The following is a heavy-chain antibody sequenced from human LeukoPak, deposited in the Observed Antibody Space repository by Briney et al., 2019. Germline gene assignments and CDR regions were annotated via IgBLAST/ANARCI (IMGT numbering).Heavy chain of an antibody. CDR1: GFTFSSYA. CDR2: ISYDGSNK. J-gene: IGHJ4*02. V-gene: IGHV3-30*04. CDR3: ARDGIQLWYTGYYFDY. D-gene: IGHD5-18*01. Sequence: GGSLRLSCAASGFTFSSYAMHWVRQAPGKVLEWVAVISYDGSNKYYADSVKGRFTISRDNPKNTLYLQMNSLRAEDTAVYYCARDGIQLWYTGYYFDYWGRGTLVTVSS.